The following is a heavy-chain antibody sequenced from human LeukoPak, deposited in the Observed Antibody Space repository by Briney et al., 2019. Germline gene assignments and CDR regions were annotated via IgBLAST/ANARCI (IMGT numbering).Heavy chain of an antibody. CDR2: IIPIFGTA. V-gene: IGHV1-69*05. CDR1: GGTFSSYT. CDR3: ASGYSSSFDSDY. J-gene: IGHJ4*02. D-gene: IGHD6-6*01. Sequence: ASVKASCKASGGTFSSYTISWVRQAPGQGLEWMGRIIPIFGTANYAQKFQGRVTITTDESTSTAYMELSSLRSEDTAVYYCASGYSSSFDSDYWGQGTLVTVSS.